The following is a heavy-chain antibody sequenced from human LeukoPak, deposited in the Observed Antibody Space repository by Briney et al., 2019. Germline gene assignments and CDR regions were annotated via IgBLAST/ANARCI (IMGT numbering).Heavy chain of an antibody. D-gene: IGHD3-16*01. CDR3: AKDLTFGGEYYFDY. V-gene: IGHV3-23*01. CDR2: ISGSGGST. Sequence: GGSLRLSCAASGFTFSSYAMSWVRQAPGKGLEWVSAISGSGGSTYYADSVKGRFTISRDNSKNTLYLQMNSLRAEDTAVHYCAKDLTFGGEYYFDYWGQGTLVTVSS. J-gene: IGHJ4*02. CDR1: GFTFSSYA.